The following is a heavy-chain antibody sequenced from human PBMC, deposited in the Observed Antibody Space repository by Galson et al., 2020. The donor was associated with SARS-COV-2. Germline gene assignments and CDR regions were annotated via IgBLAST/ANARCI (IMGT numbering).Heavy chain of an antibody. CDR2: INSDGGST. Sequence: GGSLRLSCAASGFTFSNYWMHWVRQAPGKGLLWVSRINSDGGSTTYADSVKGRFTISRDNAKNTLYLHMNSLRADDTAVYYCAREGVGATIYGDYWAQGTLVTVSS. V-gene: IGHV3-74*01. CDR1: GFTFSNYW. D-gene: IGHD1-26*01. J-gene: IGHJ4*02. CDR3: AREGVGATIYGDY.